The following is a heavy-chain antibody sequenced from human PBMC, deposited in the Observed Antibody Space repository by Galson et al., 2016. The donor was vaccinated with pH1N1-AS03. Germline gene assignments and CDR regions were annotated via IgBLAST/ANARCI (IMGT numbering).Heavy chain of an antibody. D-gene: IGHD2-2*01. CDR2: ISSSTSYI. Sequence: SLRLSCAASGFTFTNYSTNWVRQAPGQGLEWVSSISSSTSYIYYGDSVKGRFTISRDNVKNSLYLQMTSLRAEDTAVYYCSRGDYCSSTSCFWPPLYGMDVWGQGTTVTVSS. J-gene: IGHJ6*02. V-gene: IGHV3-21*01. CDR3: SRGDYCSSTSCFWPPLYGMDV. CDR1: GFTFTNYS.